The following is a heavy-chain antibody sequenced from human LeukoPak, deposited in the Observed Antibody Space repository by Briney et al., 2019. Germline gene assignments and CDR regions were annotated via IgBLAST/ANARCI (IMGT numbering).Heavy chain of an antibody. J-gene: IGHJ4*02. V-gene: IGHV3-7*04. D-gene: IGHD6-6*01. CDR1: GFTFSTYW. CDR2: INQDGSVK. Sequence: GGSLRLSCAASGFTFSTYWMSWVRQAPGKGLEWVANINQDGSVKYYVDSVKGRFTVSRDHAKNSVYLQMSSLRAEDTAVYYCARVGYSSSDFDYWGQGTLVTVSS. CDR3: ARVGYSSSDFDY.